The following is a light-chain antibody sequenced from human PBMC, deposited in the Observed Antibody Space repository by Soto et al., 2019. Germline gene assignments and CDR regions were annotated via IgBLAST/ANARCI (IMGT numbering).Light chain of an antibody. V-gene: IGKV1-5*01. CDR1: QSISSW. CDR2: DAS. J-gene: IGKJ1*01. Sequence: DIQMTRSPSTLSASVGDRFTITCLSSQSISSWLAWYQQKPGKAPKLLIYDASSLESGVPSRFSGSGSGTEFTLTISSLQPDDFATYYCQQYNSYSLWTFGQGTKVDI. CDR3: QQYNSYSLWT.